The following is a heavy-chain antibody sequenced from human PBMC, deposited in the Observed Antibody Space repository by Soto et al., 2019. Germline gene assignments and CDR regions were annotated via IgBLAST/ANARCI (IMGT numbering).Heavy chain of an antibody. V-gene: IGHV6-1*01. CDR3: TRRRFGVRGVTTMDV. Sequence: PSQTLSLTCAISGDSVSSNSAAWNWIRQSPSRGLEWLGRTYYRSKWYNDYAVSVESRITINADTPKNQFSLNLGSVTAADTAVYYCTRRRFGVRGVTTMDVWGPGTTVTVSS. J-gene: IGHJ6*02. CDR2: TYYRSKWYN. D-gene: IGHD3-10*01. CDR1: GDSVSSNSAA.